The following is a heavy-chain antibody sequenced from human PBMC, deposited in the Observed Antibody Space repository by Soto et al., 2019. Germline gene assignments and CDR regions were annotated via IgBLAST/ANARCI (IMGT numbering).Heavy chain of an antibody. CDR1: GLTVSDNH. J-gene: IGHJ4*02. V-gene: IGHV3-66*01. CDR2: LLGGDSP. CDR3: VKYKGAREGFDY. Sequence: EVQLVESGGTLVQPGGSLRLSCAASGLTVSDNHISWVRQAPGRVLEWVSVLLGGDSPYYADSLRGRFIISRDGSKNTVYRQMNSMTAEDTAVYYCVKYKGAREGFDYGGQGTLVTVSS. D-gene: IGHD1-20*01.